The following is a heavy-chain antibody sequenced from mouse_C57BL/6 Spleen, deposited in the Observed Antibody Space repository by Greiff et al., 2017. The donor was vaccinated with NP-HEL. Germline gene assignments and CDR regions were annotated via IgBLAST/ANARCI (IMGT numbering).Heavy chain of an antibody. CDR1: GFNIKDYY. CDR3: TTGAVGGFAY. CDR2: IDPEDGDT. J-gene: IGHJ3*01. V-gene: IGHV14-1*01. Sequence: EVQLQQSGAELVRPGASVKLSCTASGFNIKDYYMHWVKQRPEQGLEWIGRIDPEDGDTEYAPKFQGKATMTADTSSHTAYLQLSSLTSEDTAVYYCTTGAVGGFAYWGQGTLVTVSA. D-gene: IGHD1-1*01.